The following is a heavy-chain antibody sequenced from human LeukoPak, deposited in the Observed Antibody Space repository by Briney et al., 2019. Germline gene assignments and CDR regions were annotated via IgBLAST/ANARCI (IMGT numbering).Heavy chain of an antibody. CDR2: ISGSGGST. D-gene: IGHD2-2*01. V-gene: IGHV3-23*01. J-gene: IGHJ4*02. CDR1: GFTFSSYA. CDR3: AKSRVEYCSSTSCFCPFDY. Sequence: GGSLRLSWAASGFTFSSYAMSWVRQAPGKGLEWVSAISGSGGSTYYAGSVKGRFTISRDNSKNTLYLQMNSLRAEDTAVYYCAKSRVEYCSSTSCFCPFDYWGQGTLVTVSS.